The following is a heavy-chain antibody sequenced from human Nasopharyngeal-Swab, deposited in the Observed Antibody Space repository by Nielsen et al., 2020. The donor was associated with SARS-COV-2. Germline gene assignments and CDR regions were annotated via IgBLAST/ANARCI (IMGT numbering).Heavy chain of an antibody. CDR1: GLNFRKYA. J-gene: IGHJ6*02. V-gene: IGHV3-30-3*01. Sequence: GGALRLYCGAPGLNFRKYAVHRVRQATGKGREGVGVISYDGSNKYYADSVKGRFTISRDNSKNTLYLQMNSLRAEDTAVYYCARDPGGGMDVWGQGTTVTVSS. CDR2: ISYDGSNK. CDR3: ARDPGGGMDV.